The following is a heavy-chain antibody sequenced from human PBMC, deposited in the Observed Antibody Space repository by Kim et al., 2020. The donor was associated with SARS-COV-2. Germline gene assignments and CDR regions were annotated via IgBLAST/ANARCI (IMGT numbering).Heavy chain of an antibody. J-gene: IGHJ6*02. D-gene: IGHD3-22*01. CDR1: GGSISSGGYY. Sequence: SETLSLTCTVSGGSISSGGYYWSWIRQHPGKGLEWIGYIYYSGSTYYNPSLKSRVTISVDTSKNQFSLKLSSVTAADTAVYYCARDWMIVARGDYGMDVWGQGTTVTVSS. CDR2: IYYSGST. V-gene: IGHV4-31*03. CDR3: ARDWMIVARGDYGMDV.